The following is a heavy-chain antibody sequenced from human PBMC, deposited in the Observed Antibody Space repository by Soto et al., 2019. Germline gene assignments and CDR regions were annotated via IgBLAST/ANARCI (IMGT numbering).Heavy chain of an antibody. Sequence: ASVKVSCKASGYTFTGYYMHWVRQAPGQGLEWMGWINPNSGGTNYAQKFQGWVTMTRDTSISTAYTELGRLRSDDTAVYYCARDLGAKSLYCTNGVCRPSNWFDPWGQGTLVTVSS. D-gene: IGHD2-8*01. V-gene: IGHV1-2*04. J-gene: IGHJ5*02. CDR1: GYTFTGYY. CDR2: INPNSGGT. CDR3: ARDLGAKSLYCTNGVCRPSNWFDP.